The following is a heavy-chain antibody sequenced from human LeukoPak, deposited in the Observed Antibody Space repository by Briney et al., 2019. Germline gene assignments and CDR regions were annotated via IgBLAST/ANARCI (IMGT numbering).Heavy chain of an antibody. V-gene: IGHV3-23*01. CDR3: AKESYYYDSSGYYYGSFGY. CDR1: GFTFSSYA. D-gene: IGHD3-22*01. J-gene: IGHJ4*02. CDR2: ISGSGGST. Sequence: GGSLRLSCAASGFTFSSYAMSWVRQAPGKGLEWVSAISGSGGSTYYADSVKGRFTISRDNSKNTLYLQMNSLRAEDTAVYCCAKESYYYDSSGYYYGSFGYWGQGTLVTVSS.